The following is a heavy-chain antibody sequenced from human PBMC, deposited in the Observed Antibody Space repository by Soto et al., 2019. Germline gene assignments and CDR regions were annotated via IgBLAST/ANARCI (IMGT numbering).Heavy chain of an antibody. V-gene: IGHV2-5*02. Sequence: QITLKESGTTLVKPTQTLTLTCTFSGFSLSTSGVGVGWIRQPPGKALEWLALIYWDDDKRYSPSLTSRLTITYVAYKKQVVLTMTNMDPVDTATYYCAHFIEVVANYGMDVWGQGTTVTASS. CDR3: AHFIEVVANYGMDV. CDR1: GFSLSTSGVG. CDR2: IYWDDDK. J-gene: IGHJ6*02. D-gene: IGHD2-15*01.